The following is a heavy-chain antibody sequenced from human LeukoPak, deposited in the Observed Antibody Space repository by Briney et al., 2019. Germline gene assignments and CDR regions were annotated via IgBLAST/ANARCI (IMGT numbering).Heavy chain of an antibody. Sequence: GGSLRLSCAASGFAFSSYAMSWVRQAPGKGLEWDSAISGSGGSTYYADSVKGRFTISRDNSKNTLYLQMNSLRAEDTAVYYCATPLTMVRGARYYYGMDVWGQGTTVTVSS. CDR1: GFAFSSYA. V-gene: IGHV3-23*01. J-gene: IGHJ6*02. CDR2: ISGSGGST. CDR3: ATPLTMVRGARYYYGMDV. D-gene: IGHD3-10*01.